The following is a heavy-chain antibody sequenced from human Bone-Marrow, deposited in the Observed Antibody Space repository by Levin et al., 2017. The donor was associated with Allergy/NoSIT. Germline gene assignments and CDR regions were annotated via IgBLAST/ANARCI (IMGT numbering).Heavy chain of an antibody. CDR2: IYTSGST. D-gene: IGHD1-7*01. CDR3: ARNPLETTKIRMDR. J-gene: IGHJ6*02. CDR1: GGSISTSY. Sequence: SQTLSLTCTVSGGSISTSYWSWIRQPAGKGLEWIWRIYTSGSTNYNPSLKSRVIMSVDTSKNPISLKLSSLTAPDPAADYCARNPLETTKIRMDRWGEGPTVTVSS. V-gene: IGHV4-4*07.